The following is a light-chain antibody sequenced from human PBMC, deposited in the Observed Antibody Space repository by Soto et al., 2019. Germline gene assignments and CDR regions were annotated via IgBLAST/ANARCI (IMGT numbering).Light chain of an antibody. Sequence: EIVMTQSPATLSVSPGERATLSCRASQSVSSSLAWFQQKLGQAPRLLIYAASARATGIAARLSGSGSGTEFTLTISSLQSEDFAVYYCLQHKSWPFTFGQGTKLELK. CDR1: QSVSSS. J-gene: IGKJ2*01. V-gene: IGKV3-15*01. CDR2: AAS. CDR3: LQHKSWPFT.